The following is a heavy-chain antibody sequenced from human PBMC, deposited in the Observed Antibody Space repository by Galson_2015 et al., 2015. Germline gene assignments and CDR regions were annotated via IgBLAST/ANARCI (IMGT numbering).Heavy chain of an antibody. CDR3: AREKAGYGDYDFNWFDP. V-gene: IGHV3-30-3*01. CDR1: GFTFSSYA. CDR2: ISYDGSNK. J-gene: IGHJ5*02. Sequence: SLRLSCAASGFTFSSYAMHWVRQALGKGLEWVAVISYDGSNKYYGDSVKGRFTISRDNSKNTLYLQMNSLRAEDTALYYCAREKAGYGDYDFNWFDPWGQGTLVTVSS. D-gene: IGHD4-17*01.